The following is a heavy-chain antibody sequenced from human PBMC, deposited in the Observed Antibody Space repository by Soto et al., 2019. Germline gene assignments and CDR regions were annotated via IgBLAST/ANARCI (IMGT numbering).Heavy chain of an antibody. D-gene: IGHD1-26*01. V-gene: IGHV3-33*01. J-gene: IGHJ6*02. CDR3: ARDQGRGRIVGAFHDYGMDV. CDR1: GFTFSSYG. CDR2: IWYDGSNK. Sequence: GGSLRLSCAASGFTFSSYGMHWVRQAPGKGLEWVAVIWYDGSNKYYADSVKGRFTISRDNSKNTLYLQMNSLRAEDTAVYYCARDQGRGRIVGAFHDYGMDVWGQGTTVTVSS.